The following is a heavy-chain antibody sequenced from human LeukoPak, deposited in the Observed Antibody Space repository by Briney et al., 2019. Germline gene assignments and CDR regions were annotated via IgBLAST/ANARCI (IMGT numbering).Heavy chain of an antibody. V-gene: IGHV3-30-3*01. Sequence: GRSLRLSCAASGFTFSSYAMHWVRPAPGKGLEWVAVISYDGSNKYYADSVKGRFTISRDNSKNTLYLQMNSLRAEDTAVYYCARGSLWGSYRPLAYWGQGTLVTVSS. CDR1: GFTFSSYA. J-gene: IGHJ4*02. CDR2: ISYDGSNK. D-gene: IGHD3-16*02. CDR3: ARGSLWGSYRPLAY.